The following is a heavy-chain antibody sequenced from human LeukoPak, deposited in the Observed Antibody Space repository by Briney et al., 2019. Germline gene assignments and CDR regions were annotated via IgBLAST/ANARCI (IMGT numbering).Heavy chain of an antibody. CDR1: GGSFSGYY. CDR2: INHSGST. CDR3: AREDSTVDY. J-gene: IGHJ4*02. Sequence: SETLSLTCAVYGGSFSGYYWSWIRQPPGKGLEWIGEINHSGSTNYNPSLKSRVTISVDTSKNQFSLRLSSVTAADTAVYYCAREDSTVDYWGQGTLVTVSS. D-gene: IGHD2/OR15-2a*01. V-gene: IGHV4-34*01.